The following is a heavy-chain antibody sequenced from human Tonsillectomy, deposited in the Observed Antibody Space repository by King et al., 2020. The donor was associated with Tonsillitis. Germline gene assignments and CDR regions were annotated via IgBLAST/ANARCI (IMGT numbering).Heavy chain of an antibody. D-gene: IGHD1-1*01. Sequence: VQLVESGGGLVQPGRSLRLSCAGSGFAFDDYAIHWVRQVPGKGLEWVSGISWNSGTLGYADSVKGRFTISRDNAKNSLYLQMNSLRPEDTAFYYSTKPNRGWNGCWFDPCGPGTLVIVSS. CDR2: ISWNSGTL. CDR3: TKPNRGWNGCWFDP. CDR1: GFAFDDYA. V-gene: IGHV3-9*01. J-gene: IGHJ5*02.